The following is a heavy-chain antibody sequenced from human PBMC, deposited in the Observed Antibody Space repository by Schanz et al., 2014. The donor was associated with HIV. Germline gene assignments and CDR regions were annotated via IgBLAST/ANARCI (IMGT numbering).Heavy chain of an antibody. D-gene: IGHD3-22*01. V-gene: IGHV3-23*04. Sequence: VHLVESGGGVVQPGRSLRLSCVASGFSFDSFGMHWVRQAPGKGLEWVSSISESGGRPYYADSVNGRFTISRDNSKNTLYLQMTTLRTEDTAVYYCAKPEYDSSGNSQSHFDYWGQGTLVTVSP. CDR3: AKPEYDSSGNSQSHFDY. CDR1: GFSFDSFG. J-gene: IGHJ4*02. CDR2: ISESGGRP.